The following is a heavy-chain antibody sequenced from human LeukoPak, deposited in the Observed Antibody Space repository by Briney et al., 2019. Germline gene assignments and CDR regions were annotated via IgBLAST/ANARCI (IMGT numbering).Heavy chain of an antibody. CDR1: GFTFSSYG. D-gene: IGHD4-17*01. CDR3: AKSRWPTVTSYYFDY. Sequence: PGGSLRLSCAASGFTFSSYGMHWVGQAPGKGLEWVAVISYDGSNKYYADSVKGRFTISRDNSKNTLYLQMNSLRAEDTAVYYCAKSRWPTVTSYYFDYWGQGTLVTVSS. J-gene: IGHJ4*02. V-gene: IGHV3-30*18. CDR2: ISYDGSNK.